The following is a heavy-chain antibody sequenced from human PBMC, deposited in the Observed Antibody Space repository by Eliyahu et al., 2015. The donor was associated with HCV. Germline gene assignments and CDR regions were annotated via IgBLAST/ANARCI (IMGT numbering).Heavy chain of an antibody. J-gene: IGHJ4*02. Sequence: EVQLVESGGGLVQPGGXLRLSCAASGFTFSSSWMHWVRQVPGKGLVWVSRINSDGGITSYADSVKGRFTISRDNAKNTLYLQMNSLRAEDSAVYYCASEIRLGYWGQGTLVTVSS. CDR3: ASEIRLGY. V-gene: IGHV3-74*01. CDR2: INSDGGIT. CDR1: GFTFSSSW.